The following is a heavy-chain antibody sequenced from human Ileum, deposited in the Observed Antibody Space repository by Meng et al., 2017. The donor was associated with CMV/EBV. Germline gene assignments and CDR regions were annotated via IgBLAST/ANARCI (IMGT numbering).Heavy chain of an antibody. CDR1: GDSITSFY. CDR2: IYHGGST. J-gene: IGHJ4*02. V-gene: IGHV4-4*07. D-gene: IGHD3-16*01. Sequence: NEGGPGLWNPSEHLSLTCTVSGDSITSFYWSCIQQPSGKALEWIGRIYHGGSTNYNPSLKSRVTLSGDTSKNQFSMRLTSVTATDTAVYDCARGPGGFGDFNFDYWGQGTLVTVSS. CDR3: ARGPGGFGDFNFDY.